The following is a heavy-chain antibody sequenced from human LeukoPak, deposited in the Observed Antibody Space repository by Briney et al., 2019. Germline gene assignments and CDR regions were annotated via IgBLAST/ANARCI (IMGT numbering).Heavy chain of an antibody. CDR1: GGSISSSSYY. J-gene: IGHJ3*02. Sequence: SETLSLTCTVSGGSISSSSYYWGWIRQPPGKGLEWIGYIYYSGSTNYNPSLKSRVTISVDTSKNQFSLKLSSVTAADTAVYYCASTWELEAFDIWGQGTMVTVSS. D-gene: IGHD1-26*01. V-gene: IGHV4-61*05. CDR2: IYYSGST. CDR3: ASTWELEAFDI.